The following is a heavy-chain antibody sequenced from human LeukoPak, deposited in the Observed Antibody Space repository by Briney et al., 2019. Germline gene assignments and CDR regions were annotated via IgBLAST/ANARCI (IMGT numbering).Heavy chain of an antibody. CDR3: ARGTDSSGYIYYFDY. D-gene: IGHD3-22*01. V-gene: IGHV4-59*01. CDR2: IYYSGST. J-gene: IGHJ4*02. Sequence: SETLSLTCAVYGGSFSGYYWSWIRQPRGKGREGSGYIYYSGSTNYNPSLKSRVTISVDTSKNQFSLKLSSVTAADTAVYYCARGTDSSGYIYYFDYWGQGTLVTVSS. CDR1: GGSFSGYY.